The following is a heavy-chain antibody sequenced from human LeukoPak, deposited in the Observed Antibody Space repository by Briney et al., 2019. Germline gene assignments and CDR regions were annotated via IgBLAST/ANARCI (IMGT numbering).Heavy chain of an antibody. CDR1: GFILNDYG. Sequence: GGPLRLSCAASGFILNDYGVHGVREAPGKGLEWVADIWFDKNQHFAGSVEGRFAISRDNSKNTVYLQINSLRAEDTAVYYCVVGGSPGYWGQGTLVTVSS. J-gene: IGHJ4*02. CDR2: IWFDKNQ. D-gene: IGHD2-15*01. V-gene: IGHV3-33*03. CDR3: VVGGSPGY.